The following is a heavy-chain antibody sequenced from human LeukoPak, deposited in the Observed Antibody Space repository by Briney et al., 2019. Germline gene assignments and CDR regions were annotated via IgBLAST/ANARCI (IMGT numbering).Heavy chain of an antibody. CDR1: GFTVSSNY. V-gene: IGHV3-53*01. Sequence: GGSLRLSCAASGFTVSSNYMSWVRQAPGKGLEWVSVIYSGGYTYYADSVKGRFTISRDNSNNTLYLQMNSLRDEDTAINYCAKTGNPPTGDYWGQGTLVTVSS. CDR2: IYSGGYT. CDR3: AKTGNPPTGDY. J-gene: IGHJ4*02. D-gene: IGHD1-1*01.